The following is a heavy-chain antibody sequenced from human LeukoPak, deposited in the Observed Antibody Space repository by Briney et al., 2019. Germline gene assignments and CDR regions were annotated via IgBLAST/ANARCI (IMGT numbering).Heavy chain of an antibody. J-gene: IGHJ4*02. D-gene: IGHD5-12*01. CDR3: AKDMQTWPRFPDY. CDR1: GFTFSSYA. CDR2: ISGSGGST. V-gene: IGHV3-23*01. Sequence: GGSLRLSCAASGFTFSSYAMSWVRQAPGKGLEWVSAISGSGGSTYYADSVKGRFTISRDNPKNTLYLQINSLRAEDTAVYYCAKDMQTWPRFPDYWGQGTLVTVPS.